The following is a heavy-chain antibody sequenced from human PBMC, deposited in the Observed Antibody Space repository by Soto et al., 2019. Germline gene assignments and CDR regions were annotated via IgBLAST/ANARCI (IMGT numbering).Heavy chain of an antibody. J-gene: IGHJ1*01. Sequence: QVQLEQSGAEVKKPGASVKVSCKASGYIFTAYSMHWVRRAPGQGLQWMGVVNPSGGSTNYAQKFQGRITLTRDTSRNTCYMDLSSVTSEDTAVYYCAREENCSDGICYSEYFQRWCQGTLVTVSS. CDR1: GYIFTAYS. V-gene: IGHV1-46*01. CDR2: VNPSGGST. CDR3: AREENCSDGICYSEYFQR. D-gene: IGHD2-15*01.